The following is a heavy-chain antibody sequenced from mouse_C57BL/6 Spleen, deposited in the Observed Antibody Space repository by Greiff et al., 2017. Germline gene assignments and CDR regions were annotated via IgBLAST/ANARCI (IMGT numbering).Heavy chain of an antibody. Sequence: EVQGVESGGGLVKPGGSLKLSCAASGFTFSGYAMSWVRQTPETRLEWVATISDCGSYTYYPDKVKGRFTISIDNAKNYLYLQMSHLKSEDTAMYYGARGSRNYDAYAKDYWGQGTSVTVSS. D-gene: IGHD2-5*01. CDR3: ARGSRNYDAYAKDY. J-gene: IGHJ4*01. CDR2: ISDCGSYT. CDR1: GFTFSGYA. V-gene: IGHV5-4*01.